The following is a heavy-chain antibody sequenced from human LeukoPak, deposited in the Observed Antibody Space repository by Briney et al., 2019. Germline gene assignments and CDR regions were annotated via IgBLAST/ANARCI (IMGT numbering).Heavy chain of an antibody. Sequence: SETLSLTCAVYGGSFSGYYWSWIRQPPGKGLEWIGEINHSGSTNYNPSLKSRVTISVDTSKNQISLRLNSVTAADTAIYYCAKSGGYDLIDYWGQGTLVTVSS. D-gene: IGHD1-26*01. J-gene: IGHJ4*02. V-gene: IGHV4-34*01. CDR1: GGSFSGYY. CDR3: AKSGGYDLIDY. CDR2: INHSGST.